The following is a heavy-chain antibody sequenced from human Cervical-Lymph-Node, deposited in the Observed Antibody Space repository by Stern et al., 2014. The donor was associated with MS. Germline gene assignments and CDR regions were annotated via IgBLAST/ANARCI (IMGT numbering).Heavy chain of an antibody. CDR1: GGTFRNFS. V-gene: IGHV1-69*09. Sequence: VQLVQSGAEVKRPGSSVKVSCKPSGGTFRNFSVTWVRQAPGQGLEWLGKIGPIRGTVKNVPEATARLNMTTDTSTTTDSTELSSLKSADTAVYYCATADYDFGSGPNNWGQGTLVTVSS. J-gene: IGHJ4*02. D-gene: IGHD3-10*01. CDR3: ATADYDFGSGPNN. CDR2: IGPIRGTV.